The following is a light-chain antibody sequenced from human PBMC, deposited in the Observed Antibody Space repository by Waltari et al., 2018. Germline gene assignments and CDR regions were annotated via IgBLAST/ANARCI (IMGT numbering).Light chain of an antibody. CDR1: SSDVGGYDY. Sequence: QSALTQPASVSGSPGQSITISCTGTSSDVGGYDYVSWYHQHPAKAPKLIIYDVSTRPSGVSSRFSGSKSGNTASLTISGLQADDEADYYCGSYTSSITLVFGGGTKLTVL. CDR3: GSYTSSITLV. V-gene: IGLV2-14*03. J-gene: IGLJ2*01. CDR2: DVS.